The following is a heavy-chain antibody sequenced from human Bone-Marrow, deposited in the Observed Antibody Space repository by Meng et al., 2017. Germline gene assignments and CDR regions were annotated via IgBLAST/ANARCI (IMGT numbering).Heavy chain of an antibody. V-gene: IGHV3-73*01. Sequence: GEYPMTSCAVSGVSFSDSDIHWVRQASGKGLEWVGRIGGKPKRYAAAYAASVRGTFTISRDDSKNTAYLQMNSLKTEDTAVYFCTVYIRGHIWGQGTMVTVSS. CDR2: IGGKPKRYAA. D-gene: IGHD2-2*02. CDR1: GVSFSDSD. CDR3: TVYIRGHI. J-gene: IGHJ3*02.